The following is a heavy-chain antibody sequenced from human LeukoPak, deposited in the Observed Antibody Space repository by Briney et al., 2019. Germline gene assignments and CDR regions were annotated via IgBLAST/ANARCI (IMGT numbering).Heavy chain of an antibody. CDR3: ARLYSSGWGLDY. CDR1: GFTFSSYA. J-gene: IGHJ4*02. CDR2: ISSNGGST. Sequence: GGPLRLSCAASGFTFSSYAMHWVRQAPGKGLEYVSAISSNGGSTYYANSVKGRFTISRDNSKNTLYLQMGSLRAEDMAVYYCARLYSSGWGLDYWGQGTLVTVSS. D-gene: IGHD6-19*01. V-gene: IGHV3-64*01.